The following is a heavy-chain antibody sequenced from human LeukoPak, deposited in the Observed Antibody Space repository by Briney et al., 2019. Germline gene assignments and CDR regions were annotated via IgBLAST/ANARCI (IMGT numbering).Heavy chain of an antibody. Sequence: GVSLRLFCAASGFTFRSYAMSWVRQAQGKGLEWVSASSGSGGSTYYADSVKGRFTISRDNSKNTLYLQMNSLRAEDTAVYYCAKGRGSFDYWGQGTLVTVSS. V-gene: IGHV3-23*01. CDR1: GFTFRSYA. D-gene: IGHD3-10*01. CDR2: SSGSGGST. J-gene: IGHJ4*02. CDR3: AKGRGSFDY.